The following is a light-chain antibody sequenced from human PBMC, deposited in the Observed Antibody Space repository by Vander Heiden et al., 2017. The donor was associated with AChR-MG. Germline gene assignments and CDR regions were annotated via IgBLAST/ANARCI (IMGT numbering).Light chain of an antibody. CDR1: SSNIGSNT. CDR3: AAWDDRLNGRV. J-gene: IGLJ3*02. CDR2: RNN. V-gene: IGLV1-44*01. Sequence: QSVLTQPPSASGTPGQRVTIPCSGSSSNIGSNTVNWYQQLPGTAPKLLIYRNNQRPSGVPDRFSGSKSGTSASLAISGLQSEDEADYYCAAWDDRLNGRVFGGGTKLTVL.